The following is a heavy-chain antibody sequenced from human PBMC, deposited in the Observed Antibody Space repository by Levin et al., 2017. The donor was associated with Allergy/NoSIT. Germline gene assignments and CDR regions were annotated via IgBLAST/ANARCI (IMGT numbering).Heavy chain of an antibody. V-gene: IGHV3-30*18. Sequence: GESLKISCAASGFTFSSYGMHWVRQAPGKGLEWVAVISYDGSNKYYADSVKGRFTISRDNSKNTLYLQMNSLRAEDTAVYYCAKERGAYCGGDCPIRRAGGYFDYWGQGTLVTVSS. D-gene: IGHD2-21*02. CDR3: AKERGAYCGGDCPIRRAGGYFDY. CDR1: GFTFSSYG. CDR2: ISYDGSNK. J-gene: IGHJ4*02.